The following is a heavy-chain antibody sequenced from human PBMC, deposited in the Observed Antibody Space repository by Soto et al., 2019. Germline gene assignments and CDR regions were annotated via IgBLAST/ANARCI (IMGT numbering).Heavy chain of an antibody. CDR3: SREDGDVGSCSAFDH. J-gene: IGHJ4*01. CDR1: GFTFSTYT. D-gene: IGHD4-17*01. Sequence: GGSLRLSCVFSGFTFSTYTMNWVRQAPGKGLELISPINARASYVHYAESEKGRFTISRDNAKNSLYLQMNRLRAEDTAIYYWSREDGDVGSCSAFDHWGLGTLVTVSS. V-gene: IGHV3-21*01. CDR2: INARASYV.